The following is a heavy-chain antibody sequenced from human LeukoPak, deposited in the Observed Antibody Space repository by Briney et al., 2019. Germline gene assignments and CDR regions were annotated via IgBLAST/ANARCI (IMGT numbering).Heavy chain of an antibody. CDR1: GFTFSSYE. D-gene: IGHD6-13*01. CDR3: ARDFTDSSSWYYYYYMDV. Sequence: GGSVRLSCAASGFTFSSYEMKGVRQAPGKAREWGSYISSSGSTIYYADSVKGRFTISRDNAKNSLYLQMNSLRAEDTAIYNCARDFTDSSSWYYYYYMDVWGKGTTVTISS. CDR2: ISSSGSTI. J-gene: IGHJ6*03. V-gene: IGHV3-48*03.